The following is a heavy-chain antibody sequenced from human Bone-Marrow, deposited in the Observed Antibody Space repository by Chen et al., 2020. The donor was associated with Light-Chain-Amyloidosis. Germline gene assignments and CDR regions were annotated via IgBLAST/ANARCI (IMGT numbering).Heavy chain of an antibody. V-gene: IGHV3-53*02. D-gene: IGHD3-22*01. J-gene: IGHJ4*02. CDR2: SYTSGNT. CDR1: GFTVNSNY. CDR3: VKEGRRGYDHLMAY. Sequence: VQLVETGGGLIHPGGSLRLSCAASGFTVNSNYMNWVRQAPGQGLEWVSVSYTSGNTNYADSVEGRVTISRDNSKNTVYLQMYSLRVEGTAVYYCVKEGRRGYDHLMAYWGQGAQVTVSS.